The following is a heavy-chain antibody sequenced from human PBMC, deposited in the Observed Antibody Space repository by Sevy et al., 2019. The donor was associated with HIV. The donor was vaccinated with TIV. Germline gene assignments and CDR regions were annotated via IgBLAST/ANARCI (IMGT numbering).Heavy chain of an antibody. CDR3: AKDFSDVYYYDSSATVDY. J-gene: IGHJ4*02. CDR1: GIAFSTYA. Sequence: GGSLRLSCAASGIAFSTYAMFWVRQAPGKGLEWVSSISASGYSTYYADSVKGRFTLSRDNSRNTLDLQMNSLRANDTAVYYCAKDFSDVYYYDSSATVDYWGQGTLVTVSS. D-gene: IGHD3-22*01. CDR2: ISASGYST. V-gene: IGHV3-23*01.